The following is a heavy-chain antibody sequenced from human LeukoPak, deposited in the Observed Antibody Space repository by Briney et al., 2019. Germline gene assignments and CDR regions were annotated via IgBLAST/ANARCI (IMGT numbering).Heavy chain of an antibody. CDR2: IGTADDT. CDR3: VKSAINYGANWFDP. Sequence: GGSLRLSCAASGFTFSSYDMHWVRQATGKGLEWVSAIGTADDTYYPGSVRGRFTISRENAKNSLYLQMSSLRTEDTAVYWCVKSAINYGANWFDPWGQGTLVTVSS. J-gene: IGHJ5*02. V-gene: IGHV3-13*04. CDR1: GFTFSSYD. D-gene: IGHD4/OR15-4a*01.